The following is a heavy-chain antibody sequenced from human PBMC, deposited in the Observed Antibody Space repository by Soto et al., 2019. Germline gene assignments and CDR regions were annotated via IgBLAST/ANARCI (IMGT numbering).Heavy chain of an antibody. J-gene: IGHJ6*02. Sequence: PGGSLRLSCAASGFTFSSYGMHWVRQAPGKGLEWVAVISYDGSNKYYADSVKGRFTISRDNSKNTLYLQMNSLRAEDTAVYYCAKERSSSNWYQGRYYYGMDVWGQGTTVTVSS. CDR3: AKERSSSNWYQGRYYYGMDV. V-gene: IGHV3-30*18. D-gene: IGHD6-13*01. CDR1: GFTFSSYG. CDR2: ISYDGSNK.